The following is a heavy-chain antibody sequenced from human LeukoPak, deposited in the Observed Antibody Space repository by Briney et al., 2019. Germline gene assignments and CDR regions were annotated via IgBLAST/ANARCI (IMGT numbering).Heavy chain of an antibody. V-gene: IGHV4-38-2*02. J-gene: IGHJ5*02. Sequence: SETLSLTCTVSGYSISSGYFWGWIRQPPGQGLEWIGSIYHSGTTYYNPSLKSRVTISVDTSKNQFSLKLTSVTAADTAVYYCARGYSSSWYFNWFDPWGQGTLVTVSS. CDR3: ARGYSSSWYFNWFDP. D-gene: IGHD6-13*01. CDR1: GYSISSGYF. CDR2: IYHSGTT.